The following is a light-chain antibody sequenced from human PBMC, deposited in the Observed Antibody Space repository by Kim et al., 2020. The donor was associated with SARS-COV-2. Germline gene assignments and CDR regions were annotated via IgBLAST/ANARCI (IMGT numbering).Light chain of an antibody. Sequence: GQSLTISCTGTGSDVGHYNYVSWYQQHPGKAPKLMIYDVSNRPSGASDRFSGSKSDNTASLTISGLQAEDDADYYCSSYTSNSTYVFGTGTKVTVL. V-gene: IGLV2-14*03. CDR3: SSYTSNSTYV. CDR2: DVS. J-gene: IGLJ1*01. CDR1: GSDVGHYNY.